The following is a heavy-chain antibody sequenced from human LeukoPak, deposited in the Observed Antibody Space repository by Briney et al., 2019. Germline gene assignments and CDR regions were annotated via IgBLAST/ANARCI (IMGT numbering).Heavy chain of an antibody. J-gene: IGHJ4*02. CDR3: ARDLSFGSLDF. CDR2: ISSSSSYI. V-gene: IGHV3-21*06. CDR1: GFTFSSYS. D-gene: IGHD1-26*01. Sequence: GGSLRLSCAASGFTFSSYSMNWVRQAPGKGLEWVSSISSSSSYIYYADSVKGRFTISRDMFKNTLNLQMNSLRVEDTAMFYCARDLSFGSLDFRGQGTLVTVSS.